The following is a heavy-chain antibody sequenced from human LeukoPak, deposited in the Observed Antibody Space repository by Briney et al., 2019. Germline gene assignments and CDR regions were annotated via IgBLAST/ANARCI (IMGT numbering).Heavy chain of an antibody. Sequence: SETLSLTCTVSNGSVGSNFWTYMRQPAGQGLEWIGRIHTSGATNYNPSLKSRVTMSVDTSKNQFSLELSSVTAADTAVYYCAREETTRSLRAFDCWGQGTLVTVSS. D-gene: IGHD5-12*01. CDR1: NGSVGSNF. CDR2: IHTSGAT. V-gene: IGHV4-4*07. J-gene: IGHJ4*02. CDR3: AREETTRSLRAFDC.